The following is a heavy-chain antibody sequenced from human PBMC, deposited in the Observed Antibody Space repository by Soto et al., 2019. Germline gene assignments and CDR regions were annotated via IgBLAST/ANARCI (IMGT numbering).Heavy chain of an antibody. J-gene: IGHJ6*03. V-gene: IGHV4-39*01. CDR3: ARQWGATLEGYDILTGYYIDYYYHMDV. CDR1: GGSISSSSYY. Sequence: SETLSLTCTVSGGSISSSSYYWGWIRQPPGKGLEWIGSIYYSGSTYYNPSLKSRVTISVDTSKNQFSLKLSSVTAADTAVYYCARQWGATLEGYDILTGYYIDYYYHMDVWGKGTTVT. CDR2: IYYSGST. D-gene: IGHD3-9*01.